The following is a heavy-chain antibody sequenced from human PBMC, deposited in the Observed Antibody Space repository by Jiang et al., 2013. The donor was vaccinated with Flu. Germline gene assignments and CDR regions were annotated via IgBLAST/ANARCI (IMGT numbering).Heavy chain of an antibody. Sequence: SGAEVKKPGASVKVSCKASGYTFTSYYMHWVRQAPGQGLEWMGIINPSGGSTSYAQKFQGRVTMTRDTSTSTVYMELSSLRSEDTAVYYCARMEGKVWSGYYMGGTHGMDVWGQGTTVSVSS. CDR2: INPSGGST. D-gene: IGHD3-3*01. CDR3: ARMEGKVWSGYYMGGTHGMDV. CDR1: GYTFTSYY. J-gene: IGHJ6*02. V-gene: IGHV1-46*01.